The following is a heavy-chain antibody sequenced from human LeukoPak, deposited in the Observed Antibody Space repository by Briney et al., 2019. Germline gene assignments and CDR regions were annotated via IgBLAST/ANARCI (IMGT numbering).Heavy chain of an antibody. D-gene: IGHD3-16*01. CDR2: ISGSGGST. J-gene: IGHJ4*02. CDR3: ARGFRGAPFDY. CDR1: GFTFSSYA. V-gene: IGHV3-23*01. Sequence: SGGSLRLSCAASGFTFSSYAMSWVRQAPGKGLEWVSAISGSGGSTYYADSVKGRFTISRDNAKNSLYLQMNSLRAEDTAVYYCARGFRGAPFDYWGQGTLVTVSS.